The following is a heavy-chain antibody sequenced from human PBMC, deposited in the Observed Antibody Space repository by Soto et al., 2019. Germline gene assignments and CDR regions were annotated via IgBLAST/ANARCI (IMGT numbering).Heavy chain of an antibody. Sequence: ASVKVSCKASGYTFTGYYMHWVRQAPGQGLEWMGWINPNSGGTNYAQKFQGRVTMTRDTSISTAYMELSRLRSDDTAVYYCASALPYYYDSSGYYYWFDPWGQGTLVTVSS. V-gene: IGHV1-2*02. D-gene: IGHD3-22*01. CDR3: ASALPYYYDSSGYYYWFDP. CDR1: GYTFTGYY. CDR2: INPNSGGT. J-gene: IGHJ5*02.